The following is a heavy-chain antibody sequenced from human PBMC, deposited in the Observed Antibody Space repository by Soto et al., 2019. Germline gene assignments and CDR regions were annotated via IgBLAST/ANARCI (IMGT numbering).Heavy chain of an antibody. Sequence: GESLKISCKGSGYSFTSYWIGWVRQMPGKGLEWMGIIYPGDSDTRYSPSFQGQVTISADKSISTAYLQWSSLKASDTAMYYCARHPITYYDSSGYYYVGLDGMDVWGQGTTVTV. D-gene: IGHD3-22*01. J-gene: IGHJ6*02. CDR2: IYPGDSDT. V-gene: IGHV5-51*01. CDR1: GYSFTSYW. CDR3: ARHPITYYDSSGYYYVGLDGMDV.